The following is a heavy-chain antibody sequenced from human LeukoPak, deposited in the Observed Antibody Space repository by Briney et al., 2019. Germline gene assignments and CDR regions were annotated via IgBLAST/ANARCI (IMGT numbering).Heavy chain of an antibody. CDR1: GDSITNYY. V-gene: IGHV4-59*01. CDR3: ARTYSYDNIAYYFDY. Sequence: PSETLSLTCTVSGDSITNYYWSWIRQPPGKGLEWIGNISYGGRNNYNPSLKSRVTISVDTSKNQLSLNLSSVTAADTAIYYCARTYSYDNIAYYFDYWGQGTLVTVSS. D-gene: IGHD3-22*01. J-gene: IGHJ4*02. CDR2: ISYGGRN.